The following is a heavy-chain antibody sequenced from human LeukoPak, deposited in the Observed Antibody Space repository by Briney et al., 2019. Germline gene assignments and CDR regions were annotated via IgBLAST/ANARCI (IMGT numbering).Heavy chain of an antibody. CDR3: ARLGEMPPDYYYYMDV. D-gene: IGHD5-24*01. V-gene: IGHV4-61*02. J-gene: IGHJ6*03. CDR1: GGSVSSGTNY. Sequence: SETLSLTCTVSGGSVSSGTNYWTWIRQPAGKGLAWIGRIYTSGSTDYNPPFDSRVTISIDTSKNQFSLRLSSVTAADTAVYYCARLGEMPPDYYYYMDVWGKGTTVTVS. CDR2: IYTSGST.